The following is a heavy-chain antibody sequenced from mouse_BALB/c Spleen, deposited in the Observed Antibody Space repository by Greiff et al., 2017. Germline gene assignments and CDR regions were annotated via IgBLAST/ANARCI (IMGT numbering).Heavy chain of an antibody. CDR2: ISSGGGNT. V-gene: IGHV5-9*03. D-gene: IGHD2-3*01. CDR1: GFTFSSYT. CDR3: ARWLLRYAMDY. Sequence: EVQVVESGGGLVKPGGSLKLSCAASGFTFSSYTMSWVRQTPEKRLEWVATISSGGGNTYYPDSVKGRFTISRDNAKNNLYLQMSSLRSEDTALYYCARWLLRYAMDYWGQGTSVTVSS. J-gene: IGHJ4*01.